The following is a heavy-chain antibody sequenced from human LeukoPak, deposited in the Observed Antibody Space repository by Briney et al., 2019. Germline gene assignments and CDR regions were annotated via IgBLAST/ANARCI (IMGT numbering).Heavy chain of an antibody. Sequence: SETLSLTCTVSGGSISSYYWIWVRQPPGKGLEWIGCISGSGNTYYSPSLRSRVTISRDTSKNQFSLKLGSVTAADTAMYYCASREPYGSGSHYGMDVWGQGTTVTVSS. V-gene: IGHV4-59*08. CDR3: ASREPYGSGSHYGMDV. J-gene: IGHJ6*02. CDR1: GGSISSYY. CDR2: ISGSGNT. D-gene: IGHD3-10*01.